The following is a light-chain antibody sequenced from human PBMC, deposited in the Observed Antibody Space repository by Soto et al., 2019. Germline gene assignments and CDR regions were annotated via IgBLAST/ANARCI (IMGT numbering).Light chain of an antibody. Sequence: EIVLTQSPGTLSLSPGEIATLSCRASQSVSSSYLACNQQKPGQTPRPLIYGASNRATGIPDRFGGSGSGTDFTLTISRLEPEDFAVYYCQQYGSPLTFGGGTKVDI. CDR2: GAS. J-gene: IGKJ4*01. CDR1: QSVSSSY. V-gene: IGKV3-20*01. CDR3: QQYGSPLT.